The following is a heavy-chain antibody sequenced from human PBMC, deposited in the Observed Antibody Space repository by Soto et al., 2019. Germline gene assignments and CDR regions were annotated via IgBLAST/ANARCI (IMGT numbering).Heavy chain of an antibody. Sequence: GGSLRVSSATSGFTFSSYGLHWVRQAPGKGLEWVAVIWSDGSNKYYADSVKGRFTISRDNSQNTLYLQMNSLRAEDTAVYYCAREFWSGPFDYWGQGTLVTVSS. CDR2: IWSDGSNK. CDR1: GFTFSSYG. D-gene: IGHD3-3*01. CDR3: AREFWSGPFDY. J-gene: IGHJ4*02. V-gene: IGHV3-33*01.